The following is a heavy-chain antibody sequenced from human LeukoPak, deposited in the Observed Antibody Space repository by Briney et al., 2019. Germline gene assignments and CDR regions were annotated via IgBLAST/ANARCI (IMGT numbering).Heavy chain of an antibody. J-gene: IGHJ4*02. CDR3: ARSHRSFASGSGDY. CDR2: INQDGSEK. Sequence: GGSLRLFCAASKFTFSVYWMSWVRQAPGKGLEWVANINQDGSEKYYVDSVKGRFSISRDNAKNSLFLQMNSLRDEDTAVYFCARSHRSFASGSGDYWGQGTLVTVSS. CDR1: KFTFSVYW. V-gene: IGHV3-7*05. D-gene: IGHD3-10*01.